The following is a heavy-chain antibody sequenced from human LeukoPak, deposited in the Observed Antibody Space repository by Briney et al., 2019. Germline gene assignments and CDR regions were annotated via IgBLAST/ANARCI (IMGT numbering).Heavy chain of an antibody. CDR2: INHSGST. CDR1: GGSFSGYY. Sequence: SEALSLTCAVYGGSFSGYYWSWIRQPPGKGLEWIGEINHSGSTNYNPSLKSRVTISVDTSKNQFSLMLSSVTAADTAVYYCAREVGHWLAPLVWGQGTLVTVSS. D-gene: IGHD6-19*01. J-gene: IGHJ4*02. CDR3: AREVGHWLAPLV. V-gene: IGHV4-34*01.